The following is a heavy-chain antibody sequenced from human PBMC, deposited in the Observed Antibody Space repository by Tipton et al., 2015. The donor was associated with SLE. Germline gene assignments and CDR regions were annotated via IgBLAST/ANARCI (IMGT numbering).Heavy chain of an antibody. V-gene: IGHV3-23*01. CDR1: GFTFSSYA. CDR2: ISSSSSYT. D-gene: IGHD1-26*01. Sequence: SLRLSCAASGFTFSSYAMHWVRQAPGKGLEWVSSISSSSSYTYYADSVKGRFTISRDNSKNTLYLQMNSLRAEDTAVYYCAKGWGPGAFDIWGQGTMVTVSS. CDR3: AKGWGPGAFDI. J-gene: IGHJ3*02.